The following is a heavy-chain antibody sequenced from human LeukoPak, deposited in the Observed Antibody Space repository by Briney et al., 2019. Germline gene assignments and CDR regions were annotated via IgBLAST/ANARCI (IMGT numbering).Heavy chain of an antibody. J-gene: IGHJ6*04. CDR2: IIPIFGTA. Sequence: SVKVSCKASGGTFSSHAISWVRQAPGQGLEWMGGIIPIFGTANYAQKFQGRVTITADESTSTAYMELSSLRSEDTAVYYCARGAITMVRGVIPGVYYYGMDVWGKGTTVTVSS. D-gene: IGHD3-10*01. CDR3: ARGAITMVRGVIPGVYYYGMDV. CDR1: GGTFSSHA. V-gene: IGHV1-69*13.